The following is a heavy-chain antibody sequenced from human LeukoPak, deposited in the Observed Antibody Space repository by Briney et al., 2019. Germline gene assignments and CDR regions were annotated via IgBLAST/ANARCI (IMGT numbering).Heavy chain of an antibody. CDR3: ARAVGVVNPIDY. CDR2: INPNSGGT. V-gene: IGHV1-2*02. CDR1: GYTFTGYY. Sequence: ASVKVSCKASGYTFTGYYMHWVRQAPGQGLEWMGWINPNSGGTNYAQKFQGRVTMTRDTSISTAYMELSRLRSDDTAVYYCARAVGVVNPIDYWGQGTLVTVSS. J-gene: IGHJ4*02. D-gene: IGHD3-3*01.